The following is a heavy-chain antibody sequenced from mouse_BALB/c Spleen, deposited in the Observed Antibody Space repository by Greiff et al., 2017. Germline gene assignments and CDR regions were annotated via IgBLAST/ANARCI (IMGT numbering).Heavy chain of an antibody. CDR2: ISSGSSTI. D-gene: IGHD1-1*01. Sequence: EVNVVESGGGLVQPGGSRKLSCAASGFTFSSFGMHWVRQAPEKGLEWVAYISSGSSTIYYADTVKGRFTISRDNPKNTLFLQMTSLRSEDTAMYYCARSATAYYFDYWGQGTTLTVSS. J-gene: IGHJ2*01. CDR3: ARSATAYYFDY. CDR1: GFTFSSFG. V-gene: IGHV5-17*02.